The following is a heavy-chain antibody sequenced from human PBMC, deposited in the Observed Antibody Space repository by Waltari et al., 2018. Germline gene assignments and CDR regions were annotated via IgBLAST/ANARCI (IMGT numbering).Heavy chain of an antibody. Sequence: QVQLVQSGAEVKEPGASVMVSCKASGYTFTAYSIHWVRLASGQGLEWMGRISPNSGVTTYAQKFQGRVTMTRDTSISTAYMELSRLRSDDTAFYYCAKDLQGSIDSWGQGTLLAVSS. CDR3: AKDLQGSIDS. V-gene: IGHV1-2*06. D-gene: IGHD4-4*01. CDR2: ISPNSGVT. J-gene: IGHJ4*02. CDR1: GYTFTAYS.